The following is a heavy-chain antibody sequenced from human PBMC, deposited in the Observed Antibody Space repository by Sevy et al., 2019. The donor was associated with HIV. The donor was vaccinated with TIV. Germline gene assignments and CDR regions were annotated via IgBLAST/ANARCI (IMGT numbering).Heavy chain of an antibody. CDR3: ARRGITIFGVVTQGAFDI. CDR1: GYTFTGYY. J-gene: IGHJ3*02. D-gene: IGHD3-3*01. V-gene: IGHV1-2*02. Sequence: ASVKVSCKASGYTFTGYYMHWVRQAPGQGLEWMGWINPNSGGTNYAQKFQGRVTMTRDTSISTAYMELSRLRSDDTAVYYWARRGITIFGVVTQGAFDIWGQGTMVTVSS. CDR2: INPNSGGT.